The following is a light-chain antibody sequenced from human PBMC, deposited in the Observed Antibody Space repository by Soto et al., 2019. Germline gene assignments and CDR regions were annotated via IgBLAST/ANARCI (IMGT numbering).Light chain of an antibody. CDR2: LGS. J-gene: IGKJ1*01. CDR1: QSLLLSNGSNY. Sequence: DIVMTSSPLSRPVTPGERASISCRPSQSLLLSNGSNYLDWYLRKPGQSPQLLIYLGSHRASGVPDRFSGSASGTDFTLKITRVEAEDVGVYYCMQALQTPWTFGQGTKVEIK. V-gene: IGKV2-28*01. CDR3: MQALQTPWT.